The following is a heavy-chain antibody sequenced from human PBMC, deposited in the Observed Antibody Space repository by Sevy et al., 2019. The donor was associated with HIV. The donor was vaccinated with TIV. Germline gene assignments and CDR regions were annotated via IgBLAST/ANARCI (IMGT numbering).Heavy chain of an antibody. CDR3: ARENTMIEEPGWFDP. J-gene: IGHJ5*02. CDR1: GFTFSDYY. Sequence: GSLRLSCAASGFTFSDYYMSWIRQAPGKGLEWVSYISRSGSTISYADSVKGRFTISRDNAKNSLYLQINSLRAEDSAVYYCARENTMIEEPGWFDPWGQGTLVTVSS. V-gene: IGHV3-11*01. D-gene: IGHD3-22*01. CDR2: ISRSGSTI.